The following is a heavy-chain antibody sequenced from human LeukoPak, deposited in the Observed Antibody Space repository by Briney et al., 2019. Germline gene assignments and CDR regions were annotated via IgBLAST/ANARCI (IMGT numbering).Heavy chain of an antibody. D-gene: IGHD6-13*01. CDR2: IKQDGSEK. J-gene: IGHJ4*02. CDR3: AREWQGGIAAAGTRIEGDY. CDR1: GFSVSGYW. Sequence: SGGSLRLPCAVSGFSVSGYWMTWVRQAPGKGLEGVANIKQDGSEKNYVDSVKGRFTISRDNAENSLFLQMNSLRVEDTAVYYCAREWQGGIAAAGTRIEGDYWGQGTLVAVSS. V-gene: IGHV3-7*01.